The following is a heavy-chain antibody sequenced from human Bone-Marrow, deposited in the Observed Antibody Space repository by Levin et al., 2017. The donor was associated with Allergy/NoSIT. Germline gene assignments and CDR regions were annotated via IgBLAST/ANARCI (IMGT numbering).Heavy chain of an antibody. CDR1: GYTLTEVS. J-gene: IGHJ6*02. D-gene: IGHD3-16*02. CDR3: ARGVMIRLGGVIASYALDV. Sequence: ASVKVSCRVSGYTLTEVSMQWVRQSPGKGLEWIGGYDPENAETIYGQNFQGRVTMTEDTSRDTAYMELTRLSFDDTAVYYCARGVMIRLGGVIASYALDVWGQGTSVTVSS. V-gene: IGHV1-24*01. CDR2: YDPENAET.